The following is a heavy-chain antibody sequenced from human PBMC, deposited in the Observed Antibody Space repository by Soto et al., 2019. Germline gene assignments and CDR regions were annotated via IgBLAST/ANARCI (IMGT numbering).Heavy chain of an antibody. CDR3: ARSLIYYDSSGYYRTPFDY. V-gene: IGHV4-59*01. CDR2: IYYSGST. J-gene: IGHJ4*02. Sequence: SETLSLTCTVSGCSISSYYWRLIRQPPGRGLEWIGYIYYSGSTNYNPSLKSRVTISVDTSKNQFSLKLSSVTAADTAVHYCARSLIYYDSSGYYRTPFDYWGQGTLVTVSS. D-gene: IGHD3-22*01. CDR1: GCSISSYY.